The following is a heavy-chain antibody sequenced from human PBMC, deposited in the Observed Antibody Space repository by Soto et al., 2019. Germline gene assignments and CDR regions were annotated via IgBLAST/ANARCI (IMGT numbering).Heavy chain of an antibody. D-gene: IGHD3-9*01. CDR1: DDSINSDKYY. V-gene: IGHV4-39*01. CDR3: ARLEGLATISYYFDF. CDR2: IYYRGNA. Sequence: QLQLQESGPGLVKPSETLSLTCSVSDDSINSDKYYWGWIRQPPGKGLEWIGSIYYRGNAYYNPSLQTRVTISLDKSRSQFSLKLNSVPAADSAVYFCARLEGLATISYYFDFCGPGALVTVSS. J-gene: IGHJ4*02.